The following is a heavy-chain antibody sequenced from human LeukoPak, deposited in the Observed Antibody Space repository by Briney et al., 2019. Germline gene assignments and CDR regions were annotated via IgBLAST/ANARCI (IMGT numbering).Heavy chain of an antibody. CDR1: GGTFSSYA. J-gene: IGHJ4*02. V-gene: IGHV1-69*13. CDR2: IIPIFGTA. D-gene: IGHD3-10*01. CDR3: ALHYRKRDYDY. Sequence: ASVKVSCKASGGTFSSYAISWVRQAPGQGLEWMGGIIPIFGTANYAQKFQGRVTITADESTSTAYMELSSLRSEDTAVYCCALHYRKRDYDYWGQGTLVTVSS.